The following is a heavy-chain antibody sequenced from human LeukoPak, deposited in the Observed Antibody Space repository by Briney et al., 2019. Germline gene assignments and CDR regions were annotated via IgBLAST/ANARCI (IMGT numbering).Heavy chain of an antibody. CDR1: GGSIRSYY. CDR3: TRHGSVRSPLGP. V-gene: IGHV4-4*09. J-gene: IGHJ5*02. D-gene: IGHD3-10*01. CDR2: IYATGST. Sequence: SETLSLTCTVPGGSIRSYYWSWIRQPPGKGRWWIGYIYATGSTNYTPSLESRVTISVDTSNNQFSLNLSVVTAADTDVYYCTRHGSVRSPLGPWGQGTLVTVSS.